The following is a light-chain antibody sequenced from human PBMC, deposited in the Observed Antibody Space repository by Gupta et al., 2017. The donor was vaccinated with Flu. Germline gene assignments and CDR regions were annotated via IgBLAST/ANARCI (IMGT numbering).Light chain of an antibody. Sequence: RVTISCSGGNSNIGINYVYWYQQLPAAAPKLLIYRSNQRPSGVPDRFSGSKSGTSASLAISGLLSEDEADYYCAAWDDSLSGVVFGGGTKLTVL. CDR1: NSNIGINY. CDR3: AAWDDSLSGVV. J-gene: IGLJ2*01. CDR2: RSN. V-gene: IGLV1-47*01.